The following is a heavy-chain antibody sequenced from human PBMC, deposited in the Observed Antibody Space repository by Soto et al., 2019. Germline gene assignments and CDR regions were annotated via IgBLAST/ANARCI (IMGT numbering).Heavy chain of an antibody. CDR2: INPNSGGT. CDR1: GYTFTGYY. D-gene: IGHD3-22*01. V-gene: IGHV1-2*02. Sequence: ASVKVSCKASGYTFTGYYMHWVRQAPGQGLEWMGWINPNSGGTNYAQKFQGRVTMTRDTSISTAYMELSRLRSADTAVYYCAREGDDSSGYYPLGNWFDPWGQGTLVTVSS. CDR3: AREGDDSSGYYPLGNWFDP. J-gene: IGHJ5*02.